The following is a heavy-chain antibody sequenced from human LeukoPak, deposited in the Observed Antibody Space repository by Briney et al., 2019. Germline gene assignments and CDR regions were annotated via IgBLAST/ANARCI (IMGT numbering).Heavy chain of an antibody. J-gene: IGHJ4*02. CDR3: AKARRVVDHFDY. CDR1: GFTFSSYA. D-gene: IGHD2-15*01. V-gene: IGHV3-23*01. CDR2: ISGSGGST. Sequence: GGSLRLSCAASGFTFSSYAMSWVRQAPGKGLEWVSAISGSGGSTYYADSVKGRFTISRDNSKNALYLQMNSLRAEDTAVYYCAKARRVVDHFDYWGQGTLVTVSS.